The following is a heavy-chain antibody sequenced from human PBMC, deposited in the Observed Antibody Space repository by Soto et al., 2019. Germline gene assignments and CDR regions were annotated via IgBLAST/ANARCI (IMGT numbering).Heavy chain of an antibody. D-gene: IGHD1-7*01. CDR1: GFTFSSYA. CDR2: ISGSGGST. J-gene: IGHJ6*02. Sequence: AVGSLRLSCAASGFTFSSYAMSWVRQAPGKGLEWVSAISGSGGSTYYADSVKGRFTIPRDNSKNTLYLQMNSLRAEDTAVYYCAMTTNYAATVGGMDVWGQGTTVTVSS. V-gene: IGHV3-23*01. CDR3: AMTTNYAATVGGMDV.